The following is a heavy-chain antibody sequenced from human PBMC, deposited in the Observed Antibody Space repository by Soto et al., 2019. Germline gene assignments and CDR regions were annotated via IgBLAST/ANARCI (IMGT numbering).Heavy chain of an antibody. CDR2: ISGSGGST. J-gene: IGHJ3*02. CDR3: ARTGYCSGGSCPHDAFDI. V-gene: IGHV3-23*01. D-gene: IGHD2-15*01. Sequence: GGSLRLSCAASGFTFSSYAMSWVRQAPGKGLEWVSAISGSGGSTYYADSVKGRFTISRDNSKNTLYLQMNSLRAEDTAVYYCARTGYCSGGSCPHDAFDIWGQGTMVTVSS. CDR1: GFTFSSYA.